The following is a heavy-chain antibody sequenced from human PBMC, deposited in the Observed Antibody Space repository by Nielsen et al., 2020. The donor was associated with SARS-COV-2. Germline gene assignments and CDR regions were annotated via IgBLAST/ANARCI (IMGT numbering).Heavy chain of an antibody. J-gene: IGHJ6*02. V-gene: IGHV1-46*01. CDR3: ARDGSIAARPYYYGMDV. CDR2: INPSGGST. CDR1: GYTFTSYD. Sequence: ASVKVSCKASGYTFTSYDINWVRQAPGQGLEWMGIINPSGGSTSYAQKFQGRVTMTRDTSISTAYMELSRLRSDDTAVYYCARDGSIAARPYYYGMDVWGQGTTVTVSS. D-gene: IGHD6-6*01.